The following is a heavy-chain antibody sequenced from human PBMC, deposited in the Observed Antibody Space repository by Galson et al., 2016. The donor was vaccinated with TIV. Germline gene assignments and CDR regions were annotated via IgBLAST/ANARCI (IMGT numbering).Heavy chain of an antibody. J-gene: IGHJ6*02. D-gene: IGHD3-3*01. CDR3: ARRSAAITIFGVDYYYGMDV. V-gene: IGHV1-69*13. Sequence: SVKVSCKASGGTFSSYAISWVRQAPGQGLEWMRGIIPIFGTANYAQKFQGRVTITADESTSTAYMELSSLRSEDTAVYYCARRSAAITIFGVDYYYGMDVWGQGTTVTVSS. CDR1: GGTFSSYA. CDR2: IIPIFGTA.